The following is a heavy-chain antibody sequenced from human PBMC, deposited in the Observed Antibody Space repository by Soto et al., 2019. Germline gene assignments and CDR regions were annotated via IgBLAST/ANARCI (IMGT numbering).Heavy chain of an antibody. D-gene: IGHD3-10*01. V-gene: IGHV3-30-3*01. Sequence: PGGSLRLSCAASGFTFSSYAMHWVRQAPGKGLEWVAVISYDGSNKYYADSVKGRFTISRDNSKNTLYLQMNSLRAEDTAVYYCARARVWFGELNWGQGTLVTVSS. J-gene: IGHJ4*02. CDR2: ISYDGSNK. CDR1: GFTFSSYA. CDR3: ARARVWFGELN.